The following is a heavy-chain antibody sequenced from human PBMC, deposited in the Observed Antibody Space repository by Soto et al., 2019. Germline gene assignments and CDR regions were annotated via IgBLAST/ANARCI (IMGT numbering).Heavy chain of an antibody. CDR3: ASSYGSGYRAFDY. J-gene: IGHJ4*02. V-gene: IGHV1-69*02. CDR1: GDTFTFYS. D-gene: IGHD3-10*01. CDR2: INPILSMS. Sequence: QVQLVQSGAEVKRPGSSVKVSCKASGDTFTFYSINWVRQAPGLGLEWIGRINPILSMSNYAQRLQGRVTMTEDKSTSTAYMELSSLRSEDTAIYYCASSYGSGYRAFDYWGQGALVTVSS.